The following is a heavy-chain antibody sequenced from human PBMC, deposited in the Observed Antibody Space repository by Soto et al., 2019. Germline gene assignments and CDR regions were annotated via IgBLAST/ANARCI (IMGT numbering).Heavy chain of an antibody. Sequence: QVQLVESGGGLVKPGGSLRLSCAASGFTFSDYYMSWIRQAPGKGLEWVSYISSSGSTIYYADSVKGRFTISRDNAKNSLYLQMNSLRAEDTAVYYCARDRFEVVGYLVCGGDCYLDYWGQGTLVTVSS. V-gene: IGHV3-11*01. CDR2: ISSSGSTI. D-gene: IGHD2-21*02. CDR3: ARDRFEVVGYLVCGGDCYLDY. CDR1: GFTFSDYY. J-gene: IGHJ4*02.